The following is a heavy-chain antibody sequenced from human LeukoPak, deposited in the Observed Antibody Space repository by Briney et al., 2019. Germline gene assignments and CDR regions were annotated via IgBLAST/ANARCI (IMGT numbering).Heavy chain of an antibody. V-gene: IGHV4-34*01. D-gene: IGHD3-10*01. CDR2: INHSGRT. J-gene: IGHJ3*02. Sequence: SETLSLTCAVYGASLSGSYWSWIRQPPGKGLEWIGEINHSGRTNYNPSLKSRVTISVDTSKNQFSLKLSSVTAADTAVYYCSRASITRVAFDIWGQGTMVTVSS. CDR1: GASLSGSY. CDR3: SRASITRVAFDI.